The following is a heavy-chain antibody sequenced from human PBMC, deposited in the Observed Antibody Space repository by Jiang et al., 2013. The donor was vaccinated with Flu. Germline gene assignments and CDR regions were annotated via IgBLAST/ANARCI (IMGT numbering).Heavy chain of an antibody. CDR1: GGTFSSYA. J-gene: IGHJ4*02. CDR2: IIPIFGTA. Sequence: SGAEVKKPGSSVKVSCKASGGTFSSYAISWVRQAPGQGLEWMGGIIPIFGTANYAQKFQGRVTITADESTSTAYMELSSLRSEDTAVYYCASFIFGSQGPVVAARLGYFDYWGQGTLVTVSS. V-gene: IGHV1-69*01. CDR3: ASFIFGSQGPVVAARLGYFDY. D-gene: IGHD6-6*01.